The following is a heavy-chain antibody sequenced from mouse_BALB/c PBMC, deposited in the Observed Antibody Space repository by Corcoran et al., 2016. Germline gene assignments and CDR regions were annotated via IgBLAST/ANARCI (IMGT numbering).Heavy chain of an antibody. CDR1: GYSFTGYY. D-gene: IGHD1-1*01. V-gene: IGHV1-26*01. CDR3: ARDYSSSYWYFDV. Sequence: EVQLQQSGPELVKPGASVKISCKASGYSFTGYYMHWVKQSHVKSLEWIGRINPYNGATSYNQNFKDKASLTVDKSSSTAYMELHSLTSEDSAVYYCARDYSSSYWYFDVWGAGTTVTVSS. J-gene: IGHJ1*01. CDR2: INPYNGAT.